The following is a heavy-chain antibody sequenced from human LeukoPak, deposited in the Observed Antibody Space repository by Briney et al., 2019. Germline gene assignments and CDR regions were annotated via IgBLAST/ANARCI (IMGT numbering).Heavy chain of an antibody. CDR1: GGSISSYY. Sequence: SETLSLTCTVSGGSISSYYRSWIRQPPGKGLEWIGYIYYSGSTNYNPSLKSRVTISVDTSKNQFSLKLSSVTAADTAVYYCARGIRYFDSSMMSDYWGQGTLVTVSS. CDR2: IYYSGST. CDR3: ARGIRYFDSSMMSDY. V-gene: IGHV4-59*01. J-gene: IGHJ4*02. D-gene: IGHD3-9*01.